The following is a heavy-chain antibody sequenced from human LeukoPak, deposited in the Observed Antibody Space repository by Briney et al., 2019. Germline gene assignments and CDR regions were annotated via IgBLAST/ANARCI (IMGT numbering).Heavy chain of an antibody. J-gene: IGHJ4*02. V-gene: IGHV3-21*01. D-gene: IGHD5-12*01. Sequence: GGSLRLSCAVSGFTFRSYNMNWVRQAPGEGLGWVSSISSSSSHTYYADSVKGRFTISRDNAKNSLYLQMNSLRAEDTAVYYCARVWGYGGYSWGQGTLVTVSS. CDR1: GFTFRSYN. CDR3: ARVWGYGGYS. CDR2: ISSSSSHT.